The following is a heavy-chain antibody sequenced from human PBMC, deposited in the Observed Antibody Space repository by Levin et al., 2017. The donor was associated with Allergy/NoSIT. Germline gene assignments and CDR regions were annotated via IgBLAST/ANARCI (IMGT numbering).Heavy chain of an antibody. V-gene: IGHV4-59*01. D-gene: IGHD5-12*01. Sequence: SETLSLTCTVSGGSISSYYWSWIRQPPGKGLEWIGYIYYSGSTNYNPSLKSRVTISVDTSKNQFSLKLSSVTAADTAVYYCAGGYDFGFDYWGQGTLVTVSS. CDR1: GGSISSYY. CDR2: IYYSGST. J-gene: IGHJ4*02. CDR3: AGGYDFGFDY.